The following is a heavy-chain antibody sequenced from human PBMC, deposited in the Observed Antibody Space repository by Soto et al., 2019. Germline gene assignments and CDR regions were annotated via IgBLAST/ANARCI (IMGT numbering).Heavy chain of an antibody. V-gene: IGHV3-23*01. CDR1: GFTFSSYA. Sequence: EVQLLESGGGLVQPGGSLRLSCAASGFTFSSYAMSWVRQAPGKGLEWVSGISGSGGSTYYADTVKGRFTISRDNSKNTLYLQMNSLRAEDTDVYYCAKPWTTLYYYGMDVWGQGTTVTVSS. D-gene: IGHD1-1*01. CDR2: ISGSGGST. J-gene: IGHJ6*02. CDR3: AKPWTTLYYYGMDV.